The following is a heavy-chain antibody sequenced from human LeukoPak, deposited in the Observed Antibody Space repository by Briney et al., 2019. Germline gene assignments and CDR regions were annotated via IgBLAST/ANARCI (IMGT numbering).Heavy chain of an antibody. CDR2: INPNSGGT. V-gene: IGHV1-2*06. CDR3: AREGDGYKRGDWYFDL. CDR1: GYTFTCYY. D-gene: IGHD5-24*01. Sequence: ASVKVSCKASGYTFTCYYMHWVRQAPGRGLEWMGRINPNSGGTNYAQKFQGRVTMTRDTSISTAYMELSRLRSDDAAVYYCAREGDGYKRGDWYFDLWGRGTLVTVSS. J-gene: IGHJ2*01.